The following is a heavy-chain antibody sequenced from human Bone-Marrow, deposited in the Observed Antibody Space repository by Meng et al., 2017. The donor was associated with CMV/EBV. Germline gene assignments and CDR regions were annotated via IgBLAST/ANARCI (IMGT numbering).Heavy chain of an antibody. J-gene: IGHJ4*02. Sequence: SLKISCAASGFTFSDYYMSWIRQAPGKGLEWVSYISSSGSTIYYADSVKGRFTISRDNAKNSLYLQMNSLRAEDTAVYYCARGGSTVTTKVDYWGQGTLVTVSS. CDR2: ISSSGSTI. CDR1: GFTFSDYY. CDR3: ARGGSTVTTKVDY. V-gene: IGHV3-11*01. D-gene: IGHD4-17*01.